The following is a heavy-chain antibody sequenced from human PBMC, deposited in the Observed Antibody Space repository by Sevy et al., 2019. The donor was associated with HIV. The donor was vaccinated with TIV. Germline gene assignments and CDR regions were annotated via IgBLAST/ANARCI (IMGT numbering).Heavy chain of an antibody. Sequence: GGSLRLSCAASGFTFSSYGMHWVRQAPGKGLEWVAVIWYDGSNKHYADSVKGRFTISRDNSKNTLYLQMNSLRAEDTAVYYCARGPSSHYDFWSGYPPDYYYGMDVWGQGTTVTVSS. CDR3: ARGPSSHYDFWSGYPPDYYYGMDV. CDR1: GFTFSSYG. CDR2: IWYDGSNK. J-gene: IGHJ6*02. D-gene: IGHD3-3*01. V-gene: IGHV3-33*01.